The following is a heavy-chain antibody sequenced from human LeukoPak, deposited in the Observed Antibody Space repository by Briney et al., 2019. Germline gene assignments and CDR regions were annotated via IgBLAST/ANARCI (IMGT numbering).Heavy chain of an antibody. J-gene: IGHJ4*02. D-gene: IGHD5-18*01. CDR1: GGSISSYY. CDR2: IYYSGST. V-gene: IGHV4-59*12. Sequence: SETLSLTCTVSGGSISSYYWSWIRQPPGKGLEWIGYIYYSGSTNYNPSLKSRVTISVDTSKNQFSLKLSSVTAADTAVYYCARGSTPYRSYGTRPFDYWGQGTLVTVSS. CDR3: ARGSTPYRSYGTRPFDY.